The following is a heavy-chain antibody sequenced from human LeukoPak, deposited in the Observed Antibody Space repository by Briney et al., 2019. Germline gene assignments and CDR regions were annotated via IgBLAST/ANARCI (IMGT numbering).Heavy chain of an antibody. J-gene: IGHJ4*02. CDR1: GGSISSSTYY. CDR3: ARGLHSSSWYEAFDY. Sequence: ETLSLTCTVSGGSISSSTYYWGWIRQPPGKGLEWVSVIYSGGSTYYADSVKGRFTISRDNSKNTLYLQMNSLRAEDTAVYYCARGLHSSSWYEAFDYWGQGTLVTVSS. CDR2: IYSGGST. D-gene: IGHD6-13*01. V-gene: IGHV3-53*01.